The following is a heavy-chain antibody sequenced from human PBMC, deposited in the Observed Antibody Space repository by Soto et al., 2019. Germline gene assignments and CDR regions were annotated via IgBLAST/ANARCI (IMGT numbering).Heavy chain of an antibody. V-gene: IGHV4-59*01. Sequence: SETLSLTCTVSGGSISSYYWSWIRQPPGKGLEWIGYIYYSGSTNYNPSLKSRVTISVDTSKNQFSLKLSSVTAADTAVYYCERGYYDILTGPSPFDYWGQGTLVTVSS. CDR3: ERGYYDILTGPSPFDY. CDR1: GGSISSYY. CDR2: IYYSGST. D-gene: IGHD3-9*01. J-gene: IGHJ4*02.